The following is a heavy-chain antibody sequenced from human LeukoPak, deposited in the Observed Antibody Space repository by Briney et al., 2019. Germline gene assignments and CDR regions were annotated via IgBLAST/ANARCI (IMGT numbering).Heavy chain of an antibody. CDR3: ARTYYYGSGRYFDY. Sequence: SETLSLTCTVSGASISTYYWSWIRQPPGKGLEWIGYIFYSGSTNYNPSLKSRVTISVDTSKNQFSLKLSSVTAADTAVYYCARTYYYGSGRYFDYWGQGTLVTVSS. V-gene: IGHV4-59*01. J-gene: IGHJ4*02. CDR2: IFYSGST. CDR1: GASISTYY. D-gene: IGHD3-10*01.